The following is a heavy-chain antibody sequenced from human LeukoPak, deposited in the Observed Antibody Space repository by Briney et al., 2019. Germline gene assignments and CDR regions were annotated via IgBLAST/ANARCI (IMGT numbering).Heavy chain of an antibody. CDR2: IIAILDTA. CDR3: VRSGYDYDWFDP. J-gene: IGHJ5*02. D-gene: IGHD5-12*01. Sequence: SVKVSCKASGGSFSDYSISWVRQAPGQGLEWMGRIIAILDTAHYAQKFQGRFTITADKSTTTVYMELSSLRSDDTAVYYCVRSGYDYDWFDPWGQGTLATVSS. V-gene: IGHV1-69*08. CDR1: GGSFSDYS.